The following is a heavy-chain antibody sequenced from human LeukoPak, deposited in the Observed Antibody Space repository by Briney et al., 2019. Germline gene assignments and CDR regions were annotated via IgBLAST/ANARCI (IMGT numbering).Heavy chain of an antibody. CDR1: GYTFTRNV. D-gene: IGHD1-1*01. V-gene: IGHV1-3*01. J-gene: IGHJ4*02. CDR3: ARDRGGTGDFDY. CDR2: INVGNGDT. Sequence: ASVKVSCKASGYTFTRNVIHWVRRAPGQSLEWMGWINVGNGDTKYSQKFQGRVTIARDTSASIAYMELSSLRSEDTAVYYCARDRGGTGDFDYWGQGTLVTVSS.